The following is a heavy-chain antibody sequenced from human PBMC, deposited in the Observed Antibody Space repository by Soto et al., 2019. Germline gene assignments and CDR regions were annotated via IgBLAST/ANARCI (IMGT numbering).Heavy chain of an antibody. CDR1: GFTFSSYG. CDR3: AGYYDILTGYSGPRDYYYGMDV. D-gene: IGHD3-9*01. CDR2: ISYDGSNK. V-gene: IGHV3-30*03. J-gene: IGHJ6*02. Sequence: GGSLRLSCAASGFTFSSYGMHWVRQAPGKGLEWVAVISYDGSNKYYADSVKGRFTISRDNSKNTLYLQMNSLRAEDTAVYYCAGYYDILTGYSGPRDYYYGMDVWGQGTTVTVSS.